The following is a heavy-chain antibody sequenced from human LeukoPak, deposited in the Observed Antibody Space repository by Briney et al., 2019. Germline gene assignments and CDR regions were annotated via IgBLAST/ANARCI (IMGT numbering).Heavy chain of an antibody. Sequence: PGGSLILSCAASGFSFSSYWISWVRQAPGKGLEWVANIKEDGSEKDYADIVKGRFTISRDNAEKSVFLQMHTLRAVDTAVYYCARDGTGGYFDHWGQGTLVTVSS. CDR1: GFSFSSYW. V-gene: IGHV3-7*04. CDR2: IKEDGSEK. D-gene: IGHD1-7*01. J-gene: IGHJ4*02. CDR3: ARDGTGGYFDH.